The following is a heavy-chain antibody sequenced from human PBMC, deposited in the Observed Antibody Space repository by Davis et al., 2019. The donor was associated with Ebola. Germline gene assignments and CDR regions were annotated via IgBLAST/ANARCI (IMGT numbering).Heavy chain of an antibody. Sequence: MPSETLSLTCTVSGGSISSSSYYWGWIRQPPGKGLEWIGSIYYSGSTYYNPSLKSRVTISVDTSKNQFSLRLSSVTAADTAVYYCARLVFSTVTTPRSYYYYYGMDVWGKGTTVTVSS. D-gene: IGHD4-17*01. CDR3: ARLVFSTVTTPRSYYYYYGMDV. CDR2: IYYSGST. CDR1: GGSISSSSYY. J-gene: IGHJ6*04. V-gene: IGHV4-39*01.